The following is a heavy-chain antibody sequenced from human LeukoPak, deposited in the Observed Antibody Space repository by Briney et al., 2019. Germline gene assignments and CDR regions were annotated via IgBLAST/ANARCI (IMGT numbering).Heavy chain of an antibody. CDR2: IYYSGST. D-gene: IGHD6-13*01. J-gene: IGHJ4*02. V-gene: IGHV4-39*07. CDR3: ASWSMSSSWCY. CDR1: GGSISSSSYY. Sequence: SETLSLTCTVSGGSISSSSYYWGWIRQPPGKGLEWIGSIYYSGSTYYNPSLKSRVTISVDTSKNQFSLKLSSVTAADTAVYYCASWSMSSSWCYWGQGTLVTVSS.